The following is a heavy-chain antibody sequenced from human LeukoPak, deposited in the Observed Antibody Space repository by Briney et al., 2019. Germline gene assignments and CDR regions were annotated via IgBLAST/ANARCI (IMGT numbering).Heavy chain of an antibody. J-gene: IGHJ4*02. CDR3: ARDRPPLDY. Sequence: GASVKVSCKASGYTFTTYYVHWVRQAPGQGLEWMGWINPSGGSTSYAQKFQGRVTMTRDTSTSTVYMELSSLRSEDTAVYYCARDRPPLDYWGQGTLVTVSS. CDR1: GYTFTTYY. CDR2: INPSGGST. V-gene: IGHV1-46*01.